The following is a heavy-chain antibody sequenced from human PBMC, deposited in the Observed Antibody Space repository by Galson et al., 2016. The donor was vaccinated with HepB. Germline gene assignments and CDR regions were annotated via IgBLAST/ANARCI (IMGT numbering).Heavy chain of an antibody. V-gene: IGHV3-48*01. J-gene: IGHJ1*01. D-gene: IGHD6-19*01. Sequence: SLRLSCAASGFRLSDYNMNWVRQAPGRGLEWVAYISASSGTIYYADSVKGRFTISRDNSKNMLYLQMSSLRAEDTALYYCLKEYPQEAVAWGQGTLVTVSS. CDR1: GFRLSDYN. CDR3: LKEYPQEAVA. CDR2: ISASSGTI.